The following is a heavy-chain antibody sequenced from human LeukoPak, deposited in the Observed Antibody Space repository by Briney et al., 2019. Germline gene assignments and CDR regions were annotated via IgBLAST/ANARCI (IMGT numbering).Heavy chain of an antibody. D-gene: IGHD3-16*02. J-gene: IGHJ4*02. CDR1: GYSISRGYY. Sequence: SETLSLTCAVSGYSISRGYYWGWIRQPPGKGLEWIGSIYHSGGTYYNPSLKSRVTIPVDTSKNQFSLKLSSVTAADTAVYYCARVRDDYVWGSYPPWYFDYWGQGTLVTVSS. CDR2: IYHSGGT. V-gene: IGHV4-38-2*01. CDR3: ARVRDDYVWGSYPPWYFDY.